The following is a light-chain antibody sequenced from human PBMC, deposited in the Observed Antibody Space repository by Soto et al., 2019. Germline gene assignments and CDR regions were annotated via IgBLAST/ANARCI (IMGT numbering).Light chain of an antibody. J-gene: IGKJ4*01. Sequence: DIQMTQSPSSLSASVGDRVTSTCRASQTIRYYLNWYQQKPGKSPNLLIYATSSLQSGVTSRFSGSGSGTDFTLTISSLQPEDFATYYCQQANSFPLTFGGGIQVEIK. CDR1: QTIRYY. CDR2: ATS. V-gene: IGKV1-39*01. CDR3: QQANSFPLT.